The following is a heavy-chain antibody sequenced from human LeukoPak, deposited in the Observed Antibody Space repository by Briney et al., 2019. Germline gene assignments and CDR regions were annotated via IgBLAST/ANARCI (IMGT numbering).Heavy chain of an antibody. Sequence: SETLSLTCAVSGGSINSSNWWSWVRQPPGKGLEWMGEINHSGSTNYNPSLKSRVTISVDTSKNQFSLKLSSVTAADTAVYYCASIAARRYHYYYMDVWGKGTTVTVSS. CDR2: INHSGST. J-gene: IGHJ6*03. CDR1: GGSINSSNW. V-gene: IGHV4-4*02. D-gene: IGHD6-6*01. CDR3: ASIAARRYHYYYMDV.